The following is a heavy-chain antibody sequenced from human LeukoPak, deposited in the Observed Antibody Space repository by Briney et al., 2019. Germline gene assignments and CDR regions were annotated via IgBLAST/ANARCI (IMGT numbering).Heavy chain of an antibody. V-gene: IGHV3-66*01. CDR3: ARGRVTIFGVVIPRGRAFDI. CDR2: IYSGGST. J-gene: IGHJ3*02. CDR1: GFTVSSNY. Sequence: GGSLRLSCAASGFTVSSNYMSWVRQAPGKGLEWVSVIYSGGSTYYADSVKGRFTISRDNSKNTLYLQMNSLRAEDTAVYYCARGRVTIFGVVIPRGRAFDIWGQGTMVTVSS. D-gene: IGHD3-3*01.